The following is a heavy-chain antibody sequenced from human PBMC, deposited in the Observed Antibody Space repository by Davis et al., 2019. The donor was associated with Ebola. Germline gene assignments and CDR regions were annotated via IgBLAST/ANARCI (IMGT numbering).Heavy chain of an antibody. V-gene: IGHV1-69*13. CDR2: IIPIFGTA. CDR3: ARGRTLSRYDSSGYYYYYGMDV. J-gene: IGHJ6*04. D-gene: IGHD3-22*01. CDR1: AGTFSSYA. Sequence: SVKVSCKASAGTFSSYAISWVRQAPGQGLEWMGGIIPIFGTANYAQKFQGRVTITADESTRTAYMELSSLRSEDTAVYYCARGRTLSRYDSSGYYYYYGMDVWGKGTTVTVSS.